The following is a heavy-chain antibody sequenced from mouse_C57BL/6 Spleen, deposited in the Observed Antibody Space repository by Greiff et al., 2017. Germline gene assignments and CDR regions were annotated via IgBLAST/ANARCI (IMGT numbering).Heavy chain of an antibody. D-gene: IGHD2-5*01. CDR3: AREGDSNYRYFDV. CDR2: ISYSGST. J-gene: IGHJ1*03. CDR1: GYSITSGYD. Sequence: VQLKESGPGMVKPSQSLSLTCTVTGYSITSGYDWHWIRHFPGNKLEWMGYISYSGSTNYNPSLKSRISITHDTSKNHFFLKLNSVTTEDTATYYCAREGDSNYRYFDVWGTGTTVTVSS. V-gene: IGHV3-1*01.